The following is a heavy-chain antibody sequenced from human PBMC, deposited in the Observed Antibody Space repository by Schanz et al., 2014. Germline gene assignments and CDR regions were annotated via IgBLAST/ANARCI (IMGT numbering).Heavy chain of an antibody. D-gene: IGHD4-17*01. Sequence: QVQLVQSWAEVKGPGASVKVSCKASGYSFTPFPIHWVRQAPGQRLEWMGMINPSGGSTTYAQKFQGRVTMTRDTSTSTVYMELSSLRSEDTAVYYCARGYGDSPTDFWGQGTLVTVSS. CDR2: INPSGGST. CDR1: GYSFTPFP. CDR3: ARGYGDSPTDF. J-gene: IGHJ4*02. V-gene: IGHV1-46*01.